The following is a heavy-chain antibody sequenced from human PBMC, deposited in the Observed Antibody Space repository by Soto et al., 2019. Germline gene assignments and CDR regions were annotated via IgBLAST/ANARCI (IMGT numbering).Heavy chain of an antibody. J-gene: IGHJ5*02. CDR3: ARDYGQQLANWFDP. V-gene: IGHV1-69*04. CDR1: GGTFSSYT. CDR2: IIPILGIA. D-gene: IGHD6-13*01. Sequence: GASVKVSCTASGGTFSSYTISWVRQAPGQGLEWMGRIIPILGIANYAQKFQGRVTITADKSTSTAYMELSSLRSEDTAVYYCARDYGQQLANWFDPWGQGTLVTVSS.